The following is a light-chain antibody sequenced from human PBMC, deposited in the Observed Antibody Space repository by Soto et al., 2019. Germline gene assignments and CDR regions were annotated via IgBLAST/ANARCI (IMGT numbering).Light chain of an antibody. CDR3: QHRSNWPLT. V-gene: IGKV3-11*01. CDR2: DAS. CDR1: QSVSSF. J-gene: IGKJ4*01. Sequence: EIVLTQSPATLSLSPGERATLSCRASQSVSSFLAWYQQKPGQAPRLLIYDASNRATGIPARFSGSGSGTDFTLTISSLEPQDFAVYYCQHRSNWPLTFGGGTKVEIK.